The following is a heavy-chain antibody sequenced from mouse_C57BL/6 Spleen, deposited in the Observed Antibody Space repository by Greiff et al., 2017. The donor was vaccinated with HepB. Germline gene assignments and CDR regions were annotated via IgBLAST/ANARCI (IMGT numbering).Heavy chain of an antibody. CDR3: ARDYYFAY. V-gene: IGHV1-7*01. D-gene: IGHD1-1*01. CDR1: GYTFTSYW. Sequence: QVQLQQSGAELAKPGASVKLSCKASGYTFTSYWMHWVKQRPGQGLEWIGYINPSSGYTKYNQKFKDKATLTADISSSTAYMQLSSLTYEDSAVYYCARDYYFAYWGQGTLVTVSA. J-gene: IGHJ3*01. CDR2: INPSSGYT.